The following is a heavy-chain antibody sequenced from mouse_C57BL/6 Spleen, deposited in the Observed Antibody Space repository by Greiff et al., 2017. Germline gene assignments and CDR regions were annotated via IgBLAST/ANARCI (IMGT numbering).Heavy chain of an antibody. CDR2: INPNNGGT. Sequence: EVQLQQSGPELVKPGASVKIPCKASGYTFTDYNMDWVKQSHGKSLEWIGDINPNNGGTIYNQKFKGKATLTVDKSSSTAYMELRSLTSEDTAVYYCARGGYDYDERGYYCDYWGQGTTLTVSS. CDR1: GYTFTDYN. CDR3: ARGGYDYDERGYYCDY. J-gene: IGHJ2*01. D-gene: IGHD2-4*01. V-gene: IGHV1-18*01.